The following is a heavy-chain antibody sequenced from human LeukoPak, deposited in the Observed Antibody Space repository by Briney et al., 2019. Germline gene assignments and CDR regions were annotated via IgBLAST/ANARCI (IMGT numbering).Heavy chain of an antibody. D-gene: IGHD1-26*01. CDR3: AKSGGYGLIDY. CDR2: IYSSGST. J-gene: IGHJ4*02. V-gene: IGHV4-39*01. Sequence: SETLSLTCTVSGVSISSSNSYWGWIRQPPGTGLEWIGSIYSSGSTYYNASLQSRVTISIETSKNQISLRLNSVTAADTAIYYCAKSGGYGLIDYWGQGTLVTVSS. CDR1: GVSISSSNSY.